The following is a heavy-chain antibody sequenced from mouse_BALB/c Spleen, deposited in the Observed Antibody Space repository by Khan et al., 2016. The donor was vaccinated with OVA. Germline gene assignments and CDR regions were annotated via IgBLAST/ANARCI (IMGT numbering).Heavy chain of an antibody. V-gene: IGHV1S132*01. CDR1: GYIFTSYW. CDR2: IYPGTDNT. Sequence: QVQLQQSGAELVRPAASVKLSCKTSGYIFTSYWIHWVKQRSGQGLEWFARIYPGTDNTYYNEKLKDKVTLTADKSSSTVYMQLSSIKAEDSAVYCCAREEALYYFDYWGQGTTLTVSS. CDR3: AREEALYYFDY. D-gene: IGHD3-2*02. J-gene: IGHJ2*01.